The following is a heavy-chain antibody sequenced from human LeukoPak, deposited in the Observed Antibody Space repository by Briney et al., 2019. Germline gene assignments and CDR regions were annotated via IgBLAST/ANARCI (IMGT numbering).Heavy chain of an antibody. D-gene: IGHD6-19*01. CDR1: GGSFSGYY. CDR3: ARYKEAVAGLDY. CDR2: INHSGST. V-gene: IGHV4-34*01. Sequence: SETLSLTCAVYGGSFSGYYWSWIRQPPGKGLEWIGEINHSGSTNYNPSLKSRVTISVDTSKNQFSLKLSSVTAADTAVYYCARYKEAVAGLDYWGREPWSPSPQ. J-gene: IGHJ4*02.